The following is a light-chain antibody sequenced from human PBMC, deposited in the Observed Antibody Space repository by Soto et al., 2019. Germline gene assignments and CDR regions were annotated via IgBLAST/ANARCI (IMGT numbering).Light chain of an antibody. CDR3: LQHNSYPWT. CDR2: AAS. V-gene: IGKV1-9*01. J-gene: IGKJ1*01. Sequence: IPLTPTPSSLSASVGDRVTITCRASQGISSHLAWYQQKPGKAPKLLIYAASTLQTGVPSRFSGGGSGTDFTLTLSSLQPEDFATYYCLQHNSYPWTFCQRAKV. CDR1: QGISSH.